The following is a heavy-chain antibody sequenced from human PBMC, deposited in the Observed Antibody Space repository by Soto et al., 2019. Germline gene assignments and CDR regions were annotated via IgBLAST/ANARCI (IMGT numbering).Heavy chain of an antibody. Sequence: SYTLSLTCTVSGGSISNYYWSWIRQPPGKGLEWIGYIYYSGSTNYNPSLKSRVTISVDTSKNRFSLKLSSVTAADTAVYYCARYHSSSWYYYFDYWGQGILVTVS. CDR2: IYYSGST. CDR3: ARYHSSSWYYYFDY. J-gene: IGHJ4*02. V-gene: IGHV4-59*01. CDR1: GGSISNYY. D-gene: IGHD6-13*01.